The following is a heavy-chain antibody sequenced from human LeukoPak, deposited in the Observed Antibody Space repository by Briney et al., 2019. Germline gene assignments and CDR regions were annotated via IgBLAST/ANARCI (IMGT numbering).Heavy chain of an antibody. CDR3: ARHEKIAAREWFDP. CDR1: GYNFASYW. V-gene: IGHV5-51*01. J-gene: IGHJ5*02. D-gene: IGHD6-6*01. Sequence: GESLKISCKGSGYNFASYWLGWVRQMPGKGLEGMGIIYPGDSDTRYSPSFQGQVTISADKSISTAYLQWSSLKASDTAMYYCARHEKIAAREWFDPWGQGTLVTVSS. CDR2: IYPGDSDT.